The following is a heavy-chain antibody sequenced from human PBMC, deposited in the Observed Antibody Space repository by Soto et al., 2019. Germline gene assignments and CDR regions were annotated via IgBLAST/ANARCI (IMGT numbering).Heavy chain of an antibody. CDR1: GGSISSSSYY. D-gene: IGHD2-8*01. CDR3: ASNVERSYYFDY. Sequence: SETLSLTCTVSGGSISSSSYYWGWIRQPPGKGLEWIGSIYYSGSTYYNPSLKSRVTISVDTSKNQFSLKLSSVTAADTAVYYCASNVERSYYFDYWGQGTLVTVSS. J-gene: IGHJ4*02. CDR2: IYYSGST. V-gene: IGHV4-39*07.